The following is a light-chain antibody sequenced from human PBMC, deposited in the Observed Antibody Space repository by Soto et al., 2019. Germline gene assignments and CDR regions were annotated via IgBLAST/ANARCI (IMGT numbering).Light chain of an antibody. J-gene: IGKJ3*01. Sequence: EFVLTQSPGTLSLSPGERATLSCRSSQSVSSNNLAWYQQRPGQAPRVVIYGASTRATGIRERFSGSRSGTDFTLTISRLEPEDFAVYYCQQYGRSPFTFGPETKVDVK. CDR2: GAS. CDR1: QSVSSNN. V-gene: IGKV3-20*01. CDR3: QQYGRSPFT.